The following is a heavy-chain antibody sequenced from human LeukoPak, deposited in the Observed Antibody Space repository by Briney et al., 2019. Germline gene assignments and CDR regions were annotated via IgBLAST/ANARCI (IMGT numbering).Heavy chain of an antibody. J-gene: IGHJ4*02. Sequence: SETLSLTCTVSGGSISSYSWSCIRQPPANGLEWIVYIYYTEITNYNPSLKRRFTISVDTSKNQFSLQLSSVTAADTDVYYCASSWLGYCSSTSCPPYFDYWGQGTLVTVSS. CDR1: GGSISSYS. CDR3: ASSWLGYCSSTSCPPYFDY. D-gene: IGHD2-2*01. V-gene: IGHV4-59*01. CDR2: IYYTEIT.